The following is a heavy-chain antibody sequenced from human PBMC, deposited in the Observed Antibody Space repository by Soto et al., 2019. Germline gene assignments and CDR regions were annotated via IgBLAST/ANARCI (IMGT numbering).Heavy chain of an antibody. CDR3: ARDQDVTPPLGYYYDSSGYIDY. D-gene: IGHD3-22*01. CDR2: IWYDGSNK. V-gene: IGHV3-33*01. CDR1: GFTFRSYG. Sequence: PGGSLRLSCAASGFTFRSYGLHWVRQATGKGLGWVAVIWYDGSNKYYADSVKGRFTISRDNSKNTLYLQMNSLRAEDTAVYYCARDQDVTPPLGYYYDSSGYIDYWGQGTLVTVSS. J-gene: IGHJ4*02.